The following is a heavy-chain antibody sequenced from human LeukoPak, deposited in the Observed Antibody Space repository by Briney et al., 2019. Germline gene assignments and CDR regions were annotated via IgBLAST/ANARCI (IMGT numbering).Heavy chain of an antibody. CDR1: GYTFTIYY. Sequence: ASVTVSFKASGYTFTIYYMHWVRQAPGQGGEGMGIINPSGGSTSYAQNFQGILTMTRDMSTSTVYMELSSLRSEDTAVYYCARTGYSSGWYLGYYFDYWGQGTLVTVSS. D-gene: IGHD6-19*01. CDR3: ARTGYSSGWYLGYYFDY. J-gene: IGHJ4*02. CDR2: INPSGGST. V-gene: IGHV1-46*01.